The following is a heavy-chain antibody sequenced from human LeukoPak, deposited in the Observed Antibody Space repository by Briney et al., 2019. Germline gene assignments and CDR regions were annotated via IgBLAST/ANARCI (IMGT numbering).Heavy chain of an antibody. CDR3: ARDHSGYDFRESGAFDI. CDR2: INTNTGNP. D-gene: IGHD5-12*01. J-gene: IGHJ3*02. V-gene: IGHV7-4-1*02. Sequence: ASVKVSCKASGYTFTSYAMNWVRQAPGQGLEWMGWINTNTGNPTYAQGFTGRFVFSLDTSVSTAYLQISSLKAEDTAVYYCARDHSGYDFRESGAFDIWGQGTMVTVSS. CDR1: GYTFTSYA.